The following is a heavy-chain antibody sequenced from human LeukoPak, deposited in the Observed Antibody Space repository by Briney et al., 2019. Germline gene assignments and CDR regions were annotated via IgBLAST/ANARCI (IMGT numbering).Heavy chain of an antibody. CDR1: GYTFTGYY. CDR3: ARVPQPSYSSGINWFDP. J-gene: IGHJ5*02. CDR2: INPNSGGT. D-gene: IGHD6-19*01. Sequence: ASVKVSCKASGYTFTGYYMHWVRQAPGQGLEWMGWINPNSGGTNYAQKFQGRVTMTRDTSISTAYMELSRLRSDDTAVYYCARVPQPSYSSGINWFDPCGQGTLVTVSS. V-gene: IGHV1-2*02.